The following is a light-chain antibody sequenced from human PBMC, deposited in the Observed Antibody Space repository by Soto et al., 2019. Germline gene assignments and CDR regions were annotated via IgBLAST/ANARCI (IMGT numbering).Light chain of an antibody. CDR1: QSISSN. V-gene: IGKV3-15*01. CDR2: GAS. CDR3: QQYNNWPPYT. Sequence: EIVMTQSPSTLSVSPGERATLSCMASQSISSNLAWYQQKPGQAPRLLIYGASTRATGIPARFSGSGSGTEFTLTISSLQSEDFAVYYCQQYNNWPPYTFGHGTQLEIK. J-gene: IGKJ2*01.